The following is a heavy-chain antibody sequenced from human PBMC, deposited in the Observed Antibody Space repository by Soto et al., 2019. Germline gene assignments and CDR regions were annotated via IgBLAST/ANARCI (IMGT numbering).Heavy chain of an antibody. CDR1: GFTFSSYA. J-gene: IGHJ5*02. V-gene: IGHV3-30-3*01. CDR3: ASYLYVVVVTTDIYT. D-gene: IGHD2-2*01. CDR2: ISYDGSNK. Sequence: GGSLRLSCAASGFTFSSYAMHWVRQAPGKGLEWVAVISYDGSNKYYADSVKGRFTISRDNSKNTLYLQMNSLRAEDTAVYYCASYLYVVVVTTDIYTCGQGTLVPISS.